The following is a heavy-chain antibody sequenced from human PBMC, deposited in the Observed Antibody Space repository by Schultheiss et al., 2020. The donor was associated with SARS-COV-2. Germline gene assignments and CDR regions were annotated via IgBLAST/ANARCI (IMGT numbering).Heavy chain of an antibody. Sequence: GSLRLSCAASGFTFSNYGMHWVRQGPGKGLEWIGEIYHSGSTNYNPSLKSRVTISVDTSKNQFSLNLSSVTAADTAVYYCARLDQWIHDYWGQGTLVTVSS. D-gene: IGHD5-12*01. CDR1: GFTFSNYG. J-gene: IGHJ4*02. CDR2: IYHSGST. CDR3: ARLDQWIHDY. V-gene: IGHV4-4*02.